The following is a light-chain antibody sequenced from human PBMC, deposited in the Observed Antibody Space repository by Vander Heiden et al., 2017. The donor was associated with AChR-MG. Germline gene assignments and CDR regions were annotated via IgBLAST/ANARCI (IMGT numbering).Light chain of an antibody. J-gene: IGKJ1*01. Sequence: EIEMPPSPATLSVSPGQRATLSCRASQSVSSYFAWYQQKPGQAPRLLIYGASTRATGIPARFSGSGSGTEFTLTISSLQSEDFAIYYCQQYNNWPQTFGQGTKVELK. CDR1: QSVSSY. V-gene: IGKV3-15*01. CDR3: QQYNNWPQT. CDR2: GAS.